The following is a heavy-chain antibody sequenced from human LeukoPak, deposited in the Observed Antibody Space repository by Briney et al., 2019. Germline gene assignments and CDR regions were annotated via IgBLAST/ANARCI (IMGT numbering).Heavy chain of an antibody. J-gene: IGHJ4*02. CDR1: GFTFSSYG. CDR2: ISSSSSTI. D-gene: IGHD6-13*01. Sequence: PGGSLRLSCAASGFTFSSYGMSWVRQAPGKGLEWISYISSSSSTIYSADSVKGRFTISRDNAENSLYLQMNSLRAEDTAIYYCARETAAAPFDSWGQGTLVTVSS. CDR3: ARETAAAPFDS. V-gene: IGHV3-48*01.